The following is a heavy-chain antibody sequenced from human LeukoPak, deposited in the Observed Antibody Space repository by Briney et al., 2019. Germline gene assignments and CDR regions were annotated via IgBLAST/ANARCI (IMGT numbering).Heavy chain of an antibody. Sequence: PGGSQRLSCAASGFSFSTYAMTWARQAPGKGLECVSDIFGSGDNTFYADSVRGRFTISRDNSKSTLYLQMNSLRAEDTAVYYCASRSYYLANWGQGTLVTVSS. CDR2: IFGSGDNT. J-gene: IGHJ4*02. D-gene: IGHD3-10*01. V-gene: IGHV3-23*01. CDR3: ASRSYYLAN. CDR1: GFSFSTYA.